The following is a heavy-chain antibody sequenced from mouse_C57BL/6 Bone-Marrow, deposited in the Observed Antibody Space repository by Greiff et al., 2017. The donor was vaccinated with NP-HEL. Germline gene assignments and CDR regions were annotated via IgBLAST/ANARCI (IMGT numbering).Heavy chain of an antibody. CDR3: AVYYGSSPHFDY. CDR2: INPYNGGT. V-gene: IGHV1-19*01. Sequence: DVQLQESGPVLVKPGASVKMSCKASGYTFTDYYMNWVKQSHGKSLEWIGVINPYNGGTSYNQKFKGKATLTVDKSSSTAYMELNSLTSEDSAVYYCAVYYGSSPHFDYWGQGTTLTVSS. D-gene: IGHD1-1*01. J-gene: IGHJ2*01. CDR1: GYTFTDYY.